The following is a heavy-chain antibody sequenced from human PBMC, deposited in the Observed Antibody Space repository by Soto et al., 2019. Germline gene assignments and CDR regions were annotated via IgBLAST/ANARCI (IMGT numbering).Heavy chain of an antibody. J-gene: IGHJ6*03. CDR2: INPNSGGT. V-gene: IGHV1-2*04. D-gene: IGHD2-15*01. Sequence: GASVKVSCKASGYTFTGYYMHWVRQAPGQGLEWMGWINPNSGGTNYAQKFQGWVTMTRDTSISTAYMELSRLRSDDTAVYYCARGDPKGYCSGGSCYSHYYMAVWGKGTTVTVSS. CDR3: ARGDPKGYCSGGSCYSHYYMAV. CDR1: GYTFTGYY.